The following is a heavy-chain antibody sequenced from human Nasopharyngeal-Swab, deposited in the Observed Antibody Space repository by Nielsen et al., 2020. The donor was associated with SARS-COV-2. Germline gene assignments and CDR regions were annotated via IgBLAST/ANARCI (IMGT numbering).Heavy chain of an antibody. CDR2: IWYDGNIE. J-gene: IGHJ6*03. Sequence: GESLKISCAASGFTFSNYGMHWVRQAPGKGLEWVALIWYDGNIEYYADSVKGRFTISRDNSKNTLYLQMNSLRAEDTAVYYCAKDQDDGYYYYYYMDVWGKGTTVTVSS. V-gene: IGHV3-30*02. CDR3: AKDQDDGYYYYYYMDV. D-gene: IGHD2-15*01. CDR1: GFTFSNYG.